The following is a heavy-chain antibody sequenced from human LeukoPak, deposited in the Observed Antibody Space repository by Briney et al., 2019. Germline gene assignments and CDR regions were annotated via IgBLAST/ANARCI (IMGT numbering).Heavy chain of an antibody. V-gene: IGHV1-69*04. CDR3: ARGPNWNYDWFDP. CDR2: IIPILGIA. J-gene: IGHJ5*02. D-gene: IGHD1-7*01. CDR1: GGTFSSYA. Sequence: SVKVSCKASGGTFSSYAISWVRQAPGQGLEWMGRIIPILGIANYAQKFQGRVTITADKSTSTAYMELSSLRSEDTAVYYCARGPNWNYDWFDPWGQGTLVTVSS.